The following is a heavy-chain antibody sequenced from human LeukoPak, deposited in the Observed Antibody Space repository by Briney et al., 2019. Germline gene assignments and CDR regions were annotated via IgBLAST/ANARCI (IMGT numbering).Heavy chain of an antibody. CDR3: ARFYPGGPKYYFDY. CDR1: GYTFTGYY. Sequence: ASVKVSCKASGYTFTGYYMHWVRQAPGQGLEWMGWINPNSGGTNYAQKFQGRVTMTRDTSISTAYMELSRLRSDDTAVYYCARFYPGGPKYYFDYGARGPLAPVS. CDR2: INPNSGGT. J-gene: IGHJ4*02. V-gene: IGHV1-2*02. D-gene: IGHD3-16*01.